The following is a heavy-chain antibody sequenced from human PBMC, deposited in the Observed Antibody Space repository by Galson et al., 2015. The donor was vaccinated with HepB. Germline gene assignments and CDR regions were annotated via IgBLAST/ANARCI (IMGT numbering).Heavy chain of an antibody. Sequence: LRLSCAASGFTFRIHGMNWVRQAPGKGLEWVAHINQDGSSKYYVDSVKGRFTISRDNAKDSVYLQLDSLRAEDTAVYYCARRISLVRGIITKPDYYYGMDVWGQGTTVTVAS. D-gene: IGHD3-10*01. J-gene: IGHJ6*02. CDR2: INQDGSSK. CDR3: ARRISLVRGIITKPDYYYGMDV. V-gene: IGHV3-7*03. CDR1: GFTFRIHG.